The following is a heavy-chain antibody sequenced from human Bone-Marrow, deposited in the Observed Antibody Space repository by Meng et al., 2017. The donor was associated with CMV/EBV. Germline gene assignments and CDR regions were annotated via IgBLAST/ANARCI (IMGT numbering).Heavy chain of an antibody. CDR1: GLTFSDYW. J-gene: IGHJ4*02. CDR3: ASGGWMDY. D-gene: IGHD3-16*01. CDR2: IKKDGSEK. V-gene: IGHV3-7*01. Sequence: LRLSCTGSGLTFSDYWMTWGRQAPGKGLEWVANIKKDGSEKYYVDSVKGRFTISRDNAKNSLYLQMNSLRVEDTAVYYCASGGWMDYWGQGTLVTVSS.